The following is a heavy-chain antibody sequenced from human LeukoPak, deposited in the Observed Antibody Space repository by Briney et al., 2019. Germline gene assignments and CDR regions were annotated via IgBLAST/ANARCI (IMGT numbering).Heavy chain of an antibody. V-gene: IGHV1-8*01. D-gene: IGHD3-10*01. J-gene: IGHJ4*02. Sequence: ASVKVSCKASGYTFTSYDINWVRQATGQGLEWMGWMNPNSGDTGYVQKFQGRVTMTRSTSISTAYMELSSLRSEATAIYYCARGGFGSGSRFDYWGQGTLVTVSS. CDR1: GYTFTSYD. CDR2: MNPNSGDT. CDR3: ARGGFGSGSRFDY.